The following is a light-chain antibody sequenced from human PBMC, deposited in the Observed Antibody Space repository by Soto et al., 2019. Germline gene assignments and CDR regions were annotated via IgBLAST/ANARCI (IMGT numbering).Light chain of an antibody. CDR2: GAS. CDR1: QSVSSTF. J-gene: IGKJ1*01. Sequence: EIVLTQSPGTLSLSPGERAALSCRASQSVSSTFLGWYRQKPGQSPRLLIFGASSRATGIPDRFSGSGSGTDFTLTISGLEPEDFAVYYCQQYGTSPWTFGQGTKVDIK. CDR3: QQYGTSPWT. V-gene: IGKV3-20*01.